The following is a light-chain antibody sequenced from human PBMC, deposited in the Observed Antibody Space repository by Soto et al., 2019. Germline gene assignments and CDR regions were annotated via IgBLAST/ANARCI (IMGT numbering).Light chain of an antibody. V-gene: IGLV1-40*01. J-gene: IGLJ3*02. CDR3: QAYDYSLTASV. CDR1: SSNLGAGYD. Sequence: QAVVTQPPSVSGAPGQRVTLSCTGNSSNLGAGYDVHWYQQLPGAAPKLVIFGNRNRPSGVPERFSGSKSGTSASLAITGLQAEDEADYYCQAYDYSLTASVFGGGNKVTVL. CDR2: GNR.